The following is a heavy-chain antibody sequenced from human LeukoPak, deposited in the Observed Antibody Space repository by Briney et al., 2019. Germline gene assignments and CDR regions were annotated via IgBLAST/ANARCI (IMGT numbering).Heavy chain of an antibody. J-gene: IGHJ4*02. V-gene: IGHV3-23*01. CDR2: ISGSGGST. CDR1: GFTFSSYA. Sequence: GGSLSLSCAASGFTFSSYAMSWVRQAPGKGLEWVSAISGSGGSTYYADSVKGRFTISRDNSKNTLYLQMNSLRAEDTAVYYCAKAWRPIAAAGIPGDYWGQGTLVTASS. CDR3: AKAWRPIAAAGIPGDY. D-gene: IGHD6-13*01.